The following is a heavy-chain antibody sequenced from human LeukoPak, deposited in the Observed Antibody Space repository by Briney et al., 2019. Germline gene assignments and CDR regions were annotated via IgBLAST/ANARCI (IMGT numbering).Heavy chain of an antibody. D-gene: IGHD5-24*01. J-gene: IGHJ4*02. CDR2: ISGSGGST. V-gene: IGHV3-23*01. CDR3: VKERGYGYNHIDY. CDR1: GFPFSSYA. Sequence: AGGSLRLSCEASGFPFSSYAMNWVRQAPGKGLEWVSTISGSGGSTCYADSVKGRFTISRDKSKNTVYLQMNSLRAEDTAVYYCVKERGYGYNHIDYWGQGTLVTVSS.